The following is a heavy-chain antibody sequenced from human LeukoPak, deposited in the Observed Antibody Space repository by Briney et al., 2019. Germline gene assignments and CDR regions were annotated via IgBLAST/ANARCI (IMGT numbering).Heavy chain of an antibody. J-gene: IGHJ4*02. Sequence: PSETLSLTCTVSGGSISGSYWSWIRQPPGKGLEWIAYMYNSGSTNYNPSLKSRVTITVDTSKNQFSLKLSSLTAADTAIYYCARGIESYGDYGYWGQGILVTVSS. V-gene: IGHV4-59*01. D-gene: IGHD4-17*01. CDR1: GGSISGSY. CDR2: MYNSGST. CDR3: ARGIESYGDYGY.